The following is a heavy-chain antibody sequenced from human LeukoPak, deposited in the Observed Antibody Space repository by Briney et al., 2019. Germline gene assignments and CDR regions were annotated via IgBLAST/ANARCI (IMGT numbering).Heavy chain of an antibody. V-gene: IGHV1-18*01. CDR3: ARRAGGAFDI. Sequence: GASVKVSCKASGYTFTTYGISWVRQAPGRGLEWMGWISADNGNTNYEQKFQGRVAMTTDTSTGTAYMELRSLRSDDTAVYFCARRAGGAFDIWGQGTMVTVSS. D-gene: IGHD3-16*01. CDR2: ISADNGNT. J-gene: IGHJ3*02. CDR1: GYTFTTYG.